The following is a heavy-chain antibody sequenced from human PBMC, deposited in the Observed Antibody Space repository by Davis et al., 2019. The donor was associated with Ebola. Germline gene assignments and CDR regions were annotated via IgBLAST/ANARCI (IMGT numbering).Heavy chain of an antibody. CDR2: IYYSGST. D-gene: IGHD3-22*01. CDR1: GGSISSGGYY. CDR3: ASVLRYYYDSSGYYETYYFDY. V-gene: IGHV4-31*03. J-gene: IGHJ4*02. Sequence: SETLSLTCTVSGGSISSGGYYWSWIRQHPGKGLEWIGYIYYSGSTYYNPSLKSRVTISVDTSKNQFSLKLISVTAAATAVYYCASVLRYYYDSSGYYETYYFDYWGQGTLVTVSS.